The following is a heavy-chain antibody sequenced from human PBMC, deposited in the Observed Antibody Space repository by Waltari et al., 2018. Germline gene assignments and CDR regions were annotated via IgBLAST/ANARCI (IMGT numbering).Heavy chain of an antibody. V-gene: IGHV1-18*01. CDR1: GYTFTSYG. D-gene: IGHD2-2*01. CDR2: VSVYHGNT. Sequence: QVQLVQSGAEVKKPGASVKVSCKASGYTFTSYGIRWVRQAPGQGLEWLGWVSVYHGNTNYAQHLQGRVTVTTDTSTSTAYMELRSLRSDDTAVYYCVRTLPSCILTSCSNYFDIWGQGTMVTVSS. J-gene: IGHJ3*02. CDR3: VRTLPSCILTSCSNYFDI.